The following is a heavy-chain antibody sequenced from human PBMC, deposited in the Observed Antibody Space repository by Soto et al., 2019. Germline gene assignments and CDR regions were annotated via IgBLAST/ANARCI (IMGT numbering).Heavy chain of an antibody. CDR1: GGTFSSYA. J-gene: IGHJ6*02. V-gene: IGHV1-69*12. Sequence: QVQLVQSGAEVKKPGSSVKVSCKASGGTFSSYAISWVRQAPGQGLEWMGGIIPIFGTANYAQKFQGRVTITADESTSTAYMELSSLRSEDTAVYYCARRYCTNGVCSDDYYDGMDVWGQGTTVTVSS. CDR3: ARRYCTNGVCSDDYYDGMDV. D-gene: IGHD2-8*01. CDR2: IIPIFGTA.